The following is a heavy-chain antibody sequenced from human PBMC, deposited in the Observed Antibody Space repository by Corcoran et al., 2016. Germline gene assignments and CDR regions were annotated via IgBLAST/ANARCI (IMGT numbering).Heavy chain of an antibody. J-gene: IGHJ6*02. Sequence: QVQLVQSGAEVKKPGASVKVSCKASGYTFTSYGISWVRQAPGQGLEWMGWISAYNGNTNYAQKLQGRVTMTTDTSTSTAYMELRSLRSDDTAVYYCARDWAYCSSTSCYTGKLHPPGGGMDVWGQGTTVTVSS. D-gene: IGHD2-2*02. CDR2: ISAYNGNT. V-gene: IGHV1-18*01. CDR3: ARDWAYCSSTSCYTGKLHPPGGGMDV. CDR1: GYTFTSYG.